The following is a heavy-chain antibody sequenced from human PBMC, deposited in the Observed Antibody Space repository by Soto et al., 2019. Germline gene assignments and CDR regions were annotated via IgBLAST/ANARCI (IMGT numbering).Heavy chain of an antibody. D-gene: IGHD4-17*01. V-gene: IGHV3-48*02. CDR1: GFTFSSYS. CDR2: ISSGSRTI. J-gene: IGHJ4*02. CDR3: ARDRYGDYEIDY. Sequence: GGSLRLSCAASGFTFSSYSMNWVRQAPGKGLEWVSYISSGSRTIYYADSVKGRFTISRDNAKNSLFLQMNSLRDEDTAVYYCARDRYGDYEIDYWGKGTPVTVS.